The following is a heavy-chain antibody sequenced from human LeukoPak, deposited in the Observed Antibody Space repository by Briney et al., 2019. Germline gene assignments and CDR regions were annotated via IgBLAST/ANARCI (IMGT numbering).Heavy chain of an antibody. V-gene: IGHV1-69*06. Sequence: SVKVSCKASGGTFSSYAISWVRQAPGQGLEWMGGIIPIFGTANYAQKFQGRVTITADKSTSTAYMELSSLRSEDTAVYYCARSYAGPYYYYYMDVWGKGTTVTVSS. CDR2: IIPIFGTA. J-gene: IGHJ6*03. D-gene: IGHD3-10*01. CDR3: ARSYAGPYYYYYMDV. CDR1: GGTFSSYA.